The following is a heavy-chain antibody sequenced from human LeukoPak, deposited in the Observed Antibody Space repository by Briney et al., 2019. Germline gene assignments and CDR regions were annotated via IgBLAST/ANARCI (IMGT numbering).Heavy chain of an antibody. CDR2: INPNSGGT. CDR3: ARARVVNYYYYYMDV. CDR1: GYTFTGYY. V-gene: IGHV1-2*02. Sequence: GASVKVSCKASGYTFTGYYMHWVRQAPGQGLEWMGWINPNSGGTNYAQKFQSRVTMTRDTSISTAYMELSRLRSDDTAVYYCARARVVNYYYYYMDVWGKGTTVTISS. J-gene: IGHJ6*03.